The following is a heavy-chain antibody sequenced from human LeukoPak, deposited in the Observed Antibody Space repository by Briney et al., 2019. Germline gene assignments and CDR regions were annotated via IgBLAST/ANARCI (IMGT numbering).Heavy chain of an antibody. J-gene: IGHJ4*02. CDR1: GGSISSSSYY. V-gene: IGHV4-39*07. D-gene: IGHD6-13*01. CDR3: ARDSGYSSSWFDY. Sequence: SETLSLTCTVSGGSISSSSYYWGWIRQPPGKGLEWIGSIYYSGSTYYNPSLKSRVTMSVDTSKNQFSLKLSSVTAADTAVYYCARDSGYSSSWFDYWGQGTLVTVSS. CDR2: IYYSGST.